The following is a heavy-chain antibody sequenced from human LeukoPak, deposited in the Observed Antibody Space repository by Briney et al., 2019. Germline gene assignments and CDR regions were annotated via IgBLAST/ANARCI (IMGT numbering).Heavy chain of an antibody. CDR1: GFTFSSYT. CDR3: ARVFGRNAYSSSSFDY. V-gene: IGHV3-21*04. Sequence: PGGSLRLSCTASGFTFSSYTMNWVRQAPGKGLEWVSLISGSSSDIYYADSVKGRFTISRDNANNSLYLQMSSLRADDTAVYYCARVFGRNAYSSSSFDYWGQGTLVTVSS. CDR2: ISGSSSDI. J-gene: IGHJ4*02. D-gene: IGHD6-6*01.